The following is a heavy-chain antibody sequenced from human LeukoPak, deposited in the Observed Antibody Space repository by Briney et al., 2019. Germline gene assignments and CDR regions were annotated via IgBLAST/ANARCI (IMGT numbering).Heavy chain of an antibody. CDR2: ITTGSII. Sequence: GGSLRLSCAASGFTFSGYSMNWVRQAPGKGLEWVSYITTGSIIYYADSVKGRFTISRDNAKNSLYLQMNSLRADDTAVYYCTRVRGAGLQYYYMDVWGKGTTVTVSS. J-gene: IGHJ6*03. V-gene: IGHV3-48*01. CDR1: GFTFSGYS. CDR3: TRVRGAGLQYYYMDV. D-gene: IGHD1-26*01.